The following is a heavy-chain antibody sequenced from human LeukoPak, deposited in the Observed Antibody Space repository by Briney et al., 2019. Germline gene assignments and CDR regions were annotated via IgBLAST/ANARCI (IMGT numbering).Heavy chain of an antibody. CDR2: TYYRSKWYN. CDR1: GDSVSSNSAA. D-gene: IGHD3-10*01. V-gene: IGHV6-1*01. CDR3: ARDLFAPTNRGSYYNFDY. J-gene: IGHJ4*02. Sequence: SQTLSLTCAISGDSVSSNSAAWNWIRQSPSRGLEWLGRTYYRSKWYNDYAVSVKSRITINPDTSKNQFSLQLNSVTPEDTAVYYCARDLFAPTNRGSYYNFDYWGQGTLVTVSS.